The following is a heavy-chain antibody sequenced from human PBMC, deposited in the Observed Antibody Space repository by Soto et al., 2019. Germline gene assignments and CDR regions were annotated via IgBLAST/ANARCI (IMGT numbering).Heavy chain of an antibody. Sequence: QVQLRQWGAGLLKPSETLSLRCAVYGGSLSDYSWSWIRQSPEKGLEWIGEINHGRSTKYNPSLKSRVTISVDASKNQVSRILTSATAADTAVYRCARGGGNSGYFFDYWGRGTLVTVSS. D-gene: IGHD5-12*01. J-gene: IGHJ4*02. CDR1: GGSLSDYS. CDR2: INHGRST. V-gene: IGHV4-34*02. CDR3: ARGGGNSGYFFDY.